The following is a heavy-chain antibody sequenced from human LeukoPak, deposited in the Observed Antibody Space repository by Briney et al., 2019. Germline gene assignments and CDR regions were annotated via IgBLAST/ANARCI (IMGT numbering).Heavy chain of an antibody. CDR2: IIPIFGTA. CDR1: GGTFSSYA. V-gene: IGHV1-69*13. D-gene: IGHD3-22*01. J-gene: IGHJ6*03. Sequence: GASVKVSCKASGGTFSSYAISWVRQAPGQGLEWMGRIIPIFGTANYAQKFQGRVTITADESTSTAYMELSSLRSEDTAVYYCARERGKDSSPFYYYYYMDVWGKGTTVTVSS. CDR3: ARERGKDSSPFYYYYYMDV.